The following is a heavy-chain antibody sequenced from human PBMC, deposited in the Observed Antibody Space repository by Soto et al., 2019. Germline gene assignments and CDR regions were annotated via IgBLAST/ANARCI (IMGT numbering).Heavy chain of an antibody. Sequence: EVQLVESGGGLVQPGGSLRLSCAAPGFTFRTYWMSWVRQAPGKGLEWVANIKEDGSEKYYVDSVKGRFTISRDNAKNSLYLQMNSLRGEDTAVYYCARGGVYCDCWGQGTLVTVSS. D-gene: IGHD6-13*01. J-gene: IGHJ4*02. CDR2: IKEDGSEK. CDR3: ARGGVYCDC. CDR1: GFTFRTYW. V-gene: IGHV3-7*01.